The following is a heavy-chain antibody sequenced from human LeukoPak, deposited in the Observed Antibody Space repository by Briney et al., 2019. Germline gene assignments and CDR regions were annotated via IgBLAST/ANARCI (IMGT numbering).Heavy chain of an antibody. CDR3: AGDLTPAYVLVYYFDY. Sequence: ASVKVSCKDSGGTFSSYAISWVRQAPGQGLEWMGRIIPIFVTANYAQKFQGRFTITTDGSTSRAYMELSSLRSEDPAVYSCAGDLTPAYVLVYYFDYWGQGSLVTVSS. CDR1: GGTFSSYA. V-gene: IGHV1-69*05. D-gene: IGHD3-10*02. J-gene: IGHJ4*02. CDR2: IIPIFVTA.